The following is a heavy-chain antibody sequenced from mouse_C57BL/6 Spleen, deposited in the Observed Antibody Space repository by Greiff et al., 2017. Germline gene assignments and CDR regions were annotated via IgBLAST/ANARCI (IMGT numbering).Heavy chain of an antibody. V-gene: IGHV1-82*01. D-gene: IGHD1-1*01. Sequence: QVQLKESGPELVKPGASVKISCKASGYAFSSSWMNWVKQRPGKGLEWIGRIYPGDGDTNYNGKFKGKATLTADKSSSTAYMQLSSLTSEDSAVYFCAGGYGSSSTWYFDVWGTGTTVTVSS. CDR2: IYPGDGDT. CDR1: GYAFSSSW. CDR3: AGGYGSSSTWYFDV. J-gene: IGHJ1*03.